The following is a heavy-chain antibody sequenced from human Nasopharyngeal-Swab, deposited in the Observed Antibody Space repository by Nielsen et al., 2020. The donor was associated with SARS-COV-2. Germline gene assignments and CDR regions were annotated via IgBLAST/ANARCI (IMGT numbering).Heavy chain of an antibody. J-gene: IGHJ4*02. D-gene: IGHD3-10*01. V-gene: IGHV3-21*04. CDR2: ISSSSSYI. CDR3: ARPGEIYYYGSGSPNYFDY. CDR1: GFTFSSYS. Sequence: GESLKISCAASGFTFSSYSMNWVRQAPGKGLEWVSSISSSSSYIYYADSVKGRFTISRDNAKNSLYLQMNSLRSEDTAVYYCARPGEIYYYGSGSPNYFDYWGQGTLVTVSS.